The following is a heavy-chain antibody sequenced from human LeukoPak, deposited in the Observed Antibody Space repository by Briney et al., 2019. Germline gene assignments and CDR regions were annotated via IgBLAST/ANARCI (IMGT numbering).Heavy chain of an antibody. V-gene: IGHV4-34*01. CDR1: GGSISSYY. D-gene: IGHD6-13*01. Sequence: KPSETLSLTCTVSGGSISSYYWSWIRQPAGKGLEWIGEINHSGSTNYNPSLKSRVTISVDTSKNQFSLKLSSVTAADTAVYYCARVRAAAGTALMDVWGKGTTVTVSS. CDR2: INHSGST. J-gene: IGHJ6*03. CDR3: ARVRAAAGTALMDV.